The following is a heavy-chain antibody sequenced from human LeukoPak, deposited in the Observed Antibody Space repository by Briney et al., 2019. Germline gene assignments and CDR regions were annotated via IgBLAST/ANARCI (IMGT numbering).Heavy chain of an antibody. CDR3: ARYGAAGYYLDY. CDR2: INHSGST. J-gene: IGHJ4*02. CDR1: GGSFSGYY. D-gene: IGHD2-2*03. V-gene: IGHV4-34*01. Sequence: SEILSLTCAVYGGSFSGYYWSWIRQPPGKGLEWIGEINHSGSTNYNPSLKSRVTISVDTSKNQFSLKLNSVTAADTAVYYCARYGAAGYYLDYWGQGILVTVSS.